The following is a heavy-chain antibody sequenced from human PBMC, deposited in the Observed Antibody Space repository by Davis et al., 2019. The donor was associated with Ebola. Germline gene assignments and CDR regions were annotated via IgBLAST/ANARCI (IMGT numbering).Heavy chain of an antibody. CDR3: ARGLGSYGPAARFDP. J-gene: IGHJ5*02. CDR2: ISAYNGDT. CDR1: GYTFTSYG. Sequence: ASVKVSCKASGYTFTSYGISWVRQAPGQGLEWMGWISAYNGDTNYAQKLQGRVTMTTDTSTSTAYMELRSLRSDDTAVYYCARGLGSYGPAARFDPWGQGTLVTVSS. V-gene: IGHV1-18*04. D-gene: IGHD3-10*01.